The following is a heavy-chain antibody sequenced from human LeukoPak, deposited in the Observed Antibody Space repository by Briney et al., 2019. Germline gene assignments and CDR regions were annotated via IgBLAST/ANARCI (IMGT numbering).Heavy chain of an antibody. V-gene: IGHV4-59*01. Sequence: PSETVSLTCIVSGCSISNYYWSWIRQPPSKGLKWIGYVHYSGNTNYNPSLKSRVTISVDTSKNQFSLKLSSVTAADTAVYYCARMIAAAGTEYFDLWGRGTLVTVSS. CDR1: GCSISNYY. J-gene: IGHJ2*01. CDR2: VHYSGNT. CDR3: ARMIAAAGTEYFDL. D-gene: IGHD6-13*01.